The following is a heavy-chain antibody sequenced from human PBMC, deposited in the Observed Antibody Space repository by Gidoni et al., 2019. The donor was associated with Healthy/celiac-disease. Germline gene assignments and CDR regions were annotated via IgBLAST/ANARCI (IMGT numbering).Heavy chain of an antibody. CDR2: IYYSGST. CDR1: GGSISSGGYY. V-gene: IGHV4-31*03. CDR3: ARNYADYDILAGYSAPGKFGY. D-gene: IGHD3-9*01. J-gene: IGHJ4*02. Sequence: QVQLQESGPGLVKPSQTLSLTCTVSGGSISSGGYYWSWIRQHPGKGLGWIGYIYYSGSTYYHPSLKSRVTISVDTSKNQVSLKLSSVTSAETAVYYCARNYADYDILAGYSAPGKFGYLGQGTPVTVSP.